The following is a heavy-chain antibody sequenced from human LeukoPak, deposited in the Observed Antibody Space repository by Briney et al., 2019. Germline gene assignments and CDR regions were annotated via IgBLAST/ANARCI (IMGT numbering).Heavy chain of an antibody. CDR3: ARVGYSYAYDAFDI. Sequence: SETLSLTCAVYGGSFSGYYWSWIRQPPGKGLEWIGEINHSGSTNYNPSLKSRVTISVDTSKNQFSLKLSSVTAADAAVYYCARVGYSYAYDAFDIWGQGTMVTVSS. V-gene: IGHV4-34*01. CDR2: INHSGST. CDR1: GGSFSGYY. J-gene: IGHJ3*02. D-gene: IGHD5-18*01.